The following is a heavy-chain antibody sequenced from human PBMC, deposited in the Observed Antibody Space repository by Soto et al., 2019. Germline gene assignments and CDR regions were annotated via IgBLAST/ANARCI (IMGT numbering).Heavy chain of an antibody. CDR3: ARGREVVVAAVAIFDP. CDR2: INPNSGGT. J-gene: IGHJ5*02. Sequence: QVQLVQSGAEVKKPGASVKFSCKASGYTFTGYYMHWGRQAPGQGLEWLGWINPNSGGTNYAQKFQGRVTMTRDTSISTAYMELSRLRSDDTAVYYCARGREVVVAAVAIFDPWGQGTLVTVSS. V-gene: IGHV1-2*02. CDR1: GYTFTGYY. D-gene: IGHD2-15*01.